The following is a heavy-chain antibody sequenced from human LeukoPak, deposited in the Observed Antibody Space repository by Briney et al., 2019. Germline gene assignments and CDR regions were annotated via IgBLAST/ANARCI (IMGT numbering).Heavy chain of an antibody. CDR3: ARGPQERSYYDILTGYSTPPYYYYYMDV. Sequence: SETLSLTCTVSGGSISSGSYYWSWIRQPAGKGLEWIGRIYTSGSTNYNPSLKSRVTISVDTSKNQFSLKLSSVTAADTAVYYCARGPQERSYYDILTGYSTPPYYYYYMDVWGKGTTVTISS. V-gene: IGHV4-61*02. CDR2: IYTSGST. J-gene: IGHJ6*03. D-gene: IGHD3-9*01. CDR1: GGSISSGSYY.